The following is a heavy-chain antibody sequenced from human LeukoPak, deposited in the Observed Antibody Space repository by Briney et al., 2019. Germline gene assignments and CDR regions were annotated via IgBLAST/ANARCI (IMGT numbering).Heavy chain of an antibody. Sequence: GGSLRLPCATSRFTFSSYGMHWVRQAPGKGLEWLAVIWNDGSNKYYADSVKGRFTISRDNSKNMLYLQMSSLRVEDTAVYYCAKDTSVVAATPDYWGQGTLVTVSS. CDR1: RFTFSSYG. J-gene: IGHJ4*02. D-gene: IGHD2-15*01. V-gene: IGHV3-33*06. CDR2: IWNDGSNK. CDR3: AKDTSVVAATPDY.